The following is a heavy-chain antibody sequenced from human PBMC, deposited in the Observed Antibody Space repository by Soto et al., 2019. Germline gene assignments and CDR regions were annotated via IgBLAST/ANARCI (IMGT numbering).Heavy chain of an antibody. CDR3: ARGRYCLTGRCFPNWFDS. CDR1: GDSISTVDYF. V-gene: IGHV4-30-4*01. CDR2: IYKSTTT. Sequence: SETLSLTCSVSGDSISTVDYFWAWIRQPPGQALEYIGYIYKSTTTYYNPSFESRVAISLDTSKSQFSLNVTSVTAADTAVYFCARGRYCLTGRCFPNWFDSWGQGTLVTAPQ. J-gene: IGHJ5*01. D-gene: IGHD2-15*01.